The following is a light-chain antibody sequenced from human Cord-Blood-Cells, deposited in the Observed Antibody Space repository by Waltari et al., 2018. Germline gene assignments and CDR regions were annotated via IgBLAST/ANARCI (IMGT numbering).Light chain of an antibody. CDR1: QSVSSSY. CDR3: QQYGSSPPYT. J-gene: IGKJ2*01. Sequence: EIVLTQSPGTLSLSPGERATLSCRASQSVSSSYLAWYQQKPGQAPRLLIYGASSSATGIPDRFSGSGSGTDFTLTISRLEPEDFAVCYCQQYGSSPPYTFGQGTKLEIK. CDR2: GAS. V-gene: IGKV3-20*01.